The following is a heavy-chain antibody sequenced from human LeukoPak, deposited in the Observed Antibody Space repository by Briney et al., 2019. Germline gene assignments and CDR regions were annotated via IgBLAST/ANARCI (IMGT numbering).Heavy chain of an antibody. Sequence: PGGSLRLSCAASGFIFRNYDMNWVRQAPGKGLEWVSYISGSGTTRYSADSVKGRFTISRDNSKNTLYLQMNSLRAEDTAVYYCARDRVGASDWGQGTLVTVSS. CDR2: ISGSGTTR. CDR3: ARDRVGASD. V-gene: IGHV3-48*03. D-gene: IGHD1-26*01. CDR1: GFIFRNYD. J-gene: IGHJ4*02.